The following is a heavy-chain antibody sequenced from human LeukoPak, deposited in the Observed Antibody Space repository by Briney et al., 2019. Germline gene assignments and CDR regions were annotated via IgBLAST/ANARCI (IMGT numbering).Heavy chain of an antibody. CDR2: TSSSDAGT. Sequence: PGGSLRLSCAAAGFTLSTYAMSWVRQTPGKGLEWVAATSSSDAGTYHADSVRGRSTISRDNSKNTLYLQMNSLRAEDAAVYFCAKAPVTSCRGAYCYPFDSWGQGTLVTVSS. CDR1: GFTLSTYA. CDR3: AKAPVTSCRGAYCYPFDS. J-gene: IGHJ4*02. D-gene: IGHD2-21*01. V-gene: IGHV3-23*01.